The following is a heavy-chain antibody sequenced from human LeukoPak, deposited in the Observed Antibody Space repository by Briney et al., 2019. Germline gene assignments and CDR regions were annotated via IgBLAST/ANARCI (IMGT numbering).Heavy chain of an antibody. CDR3: ARDKETATTADLGF. J-gene: IGHJ4*02. D-gene: IGHD5-24*01. Sequence: GGSLRLSCAASGFTFSSYAMSWVRQAPGKGLEWVSAISGSGGSTYYADSVKGRFTISRDNAKNILYLQMNSLRAEDTAVYYCARDKETATTADLGFWGQGTLVTVSS. CDR1: GFTFSSYA. CDR2: ISGSGGST. V-gene: IGHV3-23*01.